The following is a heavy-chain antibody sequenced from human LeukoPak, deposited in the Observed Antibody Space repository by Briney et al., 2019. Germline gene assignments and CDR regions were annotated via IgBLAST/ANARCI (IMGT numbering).Heavy chain of an antibody. V-gene: IGHV4-34*01. J-gene: IGHJ6*02. D-gene: IGHD1-1*01. CDR3: ARAYLLGTYYYYGMDV. CDR1: GGSFSGYY. Sequence: SETLSLTCAVYGGSFSGYYWSWIRQPPGKGLEWIGEINHSGSTNYNPSLKSRVTISVDTSKNQFSLKLSSVAAADTAVYYCARAYLLGTYYYYGMDVWGQGTTVTVSS. CDR2: INHSGST.